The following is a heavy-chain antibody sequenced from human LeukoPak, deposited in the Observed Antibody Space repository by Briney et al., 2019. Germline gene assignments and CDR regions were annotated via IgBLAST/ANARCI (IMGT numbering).Heavy chain of an antibody. Sequence: GGSLRLSCAASGFTFSSYGMHWVRQAPGKGLEWVAVISYDGSNKYYADSVKGRFTISRDNSKNTLYLQMNSLRAEDTAVYYCARDHGGPVRGVIISSPPGAFDIWGQGTMVTVSS. CDR3: ARDHGGPVRGVIISSPPGAFDI. V-gene: IGHV3-30*03. J-gene: IGHJ3*02. CDR1: GFTFSSYG. CDR2: ISYDGSNK. D-gene: IGHD3-10*01.